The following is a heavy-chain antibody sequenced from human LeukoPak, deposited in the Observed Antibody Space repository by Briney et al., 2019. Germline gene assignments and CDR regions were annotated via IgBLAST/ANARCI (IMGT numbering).Heavy chain of an antibody. J-gene: IGHJ6*02. D-gene: IGHD6-13*01. CDR1: GYTFTSYD. V-gene: IGHV1-2*02. Sequence: ASVKVSCKASGYTFTSYDINWVRQATGQGLEWMGWINPNSGGTNYAQKFQGRVTMTRDESTSTAYMELSRLRSEDTAVYYCAREPTAAAGNYYYQGMDVWGQGTTVTVPS. CDR3: AREPTAAAGNYYYQGMDV. CDR2: INPNSGGT.